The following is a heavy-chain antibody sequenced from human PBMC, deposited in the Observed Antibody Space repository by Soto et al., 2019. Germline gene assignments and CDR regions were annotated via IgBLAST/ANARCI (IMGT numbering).Heavy chain of an antibody. V-gene: IGHV3-30*18. CDR1: GFTFSSYG. D-gene: IGHD2-2*01. J-gene: IGHJ6*02. CDR3: AKDKFCSSTSCHYYGMDV. Sequence: QVQLVESGGGVVQPGRSLRLSCAASGFTFSSYGMHWVRQAPGKGLEWVAVIPHDGTNKCYGDSVKGRFTITRDDYKNTLYLQMNSLRAEDTAVYYCAKDKFCSSTSCHYYGMDVGGQGTTVTGSS. CDR2: IPHDGTNK.